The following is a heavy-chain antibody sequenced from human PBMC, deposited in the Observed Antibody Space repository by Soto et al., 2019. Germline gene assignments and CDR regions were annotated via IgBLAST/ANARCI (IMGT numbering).Heavy chain of an antibody. V-gene: IGHV3-33*01. CDR1: GFTFSSYG. Sequence: QVQLVESGGGVVQPGRALRLSCAASGFTFSSYGMHWVRQAPGKGLEWVAVIWYDGSNKYYADSVKGRFTISRDNSKNTLYLQMNSLRAADTAVYYCARDGTVTTGYYYYGMDVWGQGTTVTVSS. J-gene: IGHJ6*02. CDR2: IWYDGSNK. CDR3: ARDGTVTTGYYYYGMDV. D-gene: IGHD4-4*01.